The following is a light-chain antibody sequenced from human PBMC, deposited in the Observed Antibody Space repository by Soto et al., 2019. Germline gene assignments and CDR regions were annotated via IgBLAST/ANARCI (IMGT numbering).Light chain of an antibody. J-gene: IGKJ1*01. CDR2: GAS. CDR3: QQYGSAPWT. CDR1: QSVGSSH. Sequence: EILMTQSPGTLSVSPGERATLSCRASQSVGSSHLAWYQQKPGQAPRLLIYGASSRATGIPDRFSGSGSGTDFTLTISRLEPEDFAVYYCQQYGSAPWTFGQGTKVDIK. V-gene: IGKV3-20*01.